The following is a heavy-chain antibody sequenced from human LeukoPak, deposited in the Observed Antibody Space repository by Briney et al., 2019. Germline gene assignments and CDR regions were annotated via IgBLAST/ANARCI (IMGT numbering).Heavy chain of an antibody. CDR2: TRSKSYGGTT. CDR3: SSYSGYGFTPFDY. CDR1: GFTFADYA. D-gene: IGHD5-12*01. J-gene: IGHJ4*02. Sequence: GGSLRLSCTTSGFTFADYAMNWFRQAPGKGLEWVGFTRSKSYGGTTEYAASVKGRFTISRDDSKSIAYLQVNSLKNEDTAVYYCSSYSGYGFTPFDYWGQGTLVTVSS. V-gene: IGHV3-49*03.